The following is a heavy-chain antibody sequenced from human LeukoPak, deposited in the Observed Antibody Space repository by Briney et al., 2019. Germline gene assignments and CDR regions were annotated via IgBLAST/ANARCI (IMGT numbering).Heavy chain of an antibody. V-gene: IGHV4-30-4*08. CDR3: ARAPYHYDILTGYYRRGGLDY. D-gene: IGHD3-9*01. CDR2: IYYSGST. Sequence: SETLSLTCTVSGGSTSSGGYYWSWIRQHPGKGLEWIGWIYYSGSTYYNPSLKSRATISVDTSKNQFSLKLSSVTAADTAVYYCARAPYHYDILTGYYRRGGLDYWGQGTLVTVSS. J-gene: IGHJ4*02. CDR1: GGSTSSGGYY.